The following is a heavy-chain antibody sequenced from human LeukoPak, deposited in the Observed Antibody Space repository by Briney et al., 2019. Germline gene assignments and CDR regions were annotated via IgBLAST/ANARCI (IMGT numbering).Heavy chain of an antibody. J-gene: IGHJ4*02. CDR3: ARVTATTGIRYFDY. CDR2: IYYSGSA. CDR1: GSSISNYY. Sequence: SETLSLTCTVSGSSISNYYWSWIRQPPGKGLEWIGYIYYSGSANHNPSLKRRVTISVDTSKNQFSLKLSSVTAADTAVYYCARVTATTGIRYFDYWGQETLVTVSS. D-gene: IGHD6-13*01. V-gene: IGHV4-59*01.